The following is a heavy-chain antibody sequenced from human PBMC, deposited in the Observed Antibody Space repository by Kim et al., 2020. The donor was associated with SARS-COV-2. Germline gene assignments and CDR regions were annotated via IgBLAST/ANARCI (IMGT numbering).Heavy chain of an antibody. CDR1: GGTFSSYA. D-gene: IGHD3-3*01. V-gene: IGHV1-69*13. Sequence: SVKVSCKSSGGTFSSYAFSWVRQAPGQGLAWMGGIIPIFGTANYAQKLQGRVTITADESTSTAYMERSNLRSEETAVYHCARGLHPIPIFGVVPEFYYYYGMDVWGQGATGSASS. J-gene: IGHJ6*02. CDR3: ARGLHPIPIFGVVPEFYYYYGMDV. CDR2: IIPIFGTA.